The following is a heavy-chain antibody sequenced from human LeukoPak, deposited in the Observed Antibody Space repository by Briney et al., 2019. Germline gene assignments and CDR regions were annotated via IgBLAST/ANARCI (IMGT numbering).Heavy chain of an antibody. CDR3: AGVSITAAAPYYFDY. V-gene: IGHV4-59*01. D-gene: IGHD6-13*01. Sequence: SETLSLTCTVSGGSISSYYWSWIRQPPGKGLEWIGYIYYSGSTNYNPSLKSRVTISVGTSKNQFSLKLSSVTAADTAVYYCAGVSITAAAPYYFDYWGQGTLVTVSS. CDR2: IYYSGST. J-gene: IGHJ4*02. CDR1: GGSISSYY.